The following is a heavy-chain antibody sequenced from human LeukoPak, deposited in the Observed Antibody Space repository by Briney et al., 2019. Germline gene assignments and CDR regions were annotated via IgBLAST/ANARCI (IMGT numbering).Heavy chain of an antibody. J-gene: IGHJ6*03. Sequence: PSETLSLTCTVSGGSISSGSYYWSWIRQPAGKGLEWIGRIYTSGSTNYNPSLKSRVTISVDTSKNQFSLKLSSVTAADTAVYYCAREGSDYDILTGYYTYYYYYYMDVWGKGTTVTISS. CDR3: AREGSDYDILTGYYTYYYYYYMDV. D-gene: IGHD3-9*01. CDR2: IYTSGST. V-gene: IGHV4-61*02. CDR1: GGSISSGSYY.